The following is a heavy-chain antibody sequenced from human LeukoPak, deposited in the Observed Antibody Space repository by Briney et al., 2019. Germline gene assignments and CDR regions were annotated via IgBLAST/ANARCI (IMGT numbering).Heavy chain of an antibody. CDR2: ISNNGGYT. CDR1: GFTFSSSA. CDR3: ARALTTLTYEGY. Sequence: PGGSLRLSCAASGFTFSSSAMSWVRQAPGKGLEWVSAISNNGGYTYYADSVQGRFTISRDNSKSTLCLQMNSLRAEDTAVYYCARALTTLTYEGYWGQGTLVTVSS. V-gene: IGHV3-23*01. J-gene: IGHJ4*02. D-gene: IGHD1-1*01.